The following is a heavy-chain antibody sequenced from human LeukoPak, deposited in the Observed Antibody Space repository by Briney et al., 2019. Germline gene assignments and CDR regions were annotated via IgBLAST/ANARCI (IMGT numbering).Heavy chain of an antibody. V-gene: IGHV4-59*01. J-gene: IGHJ5*02. D-gene: IGHD6-19*01. CDR3: ARWYSSGWYQVDP. CDR2: IYYTGST. CDR1: GGSISTYY. Sequence: SETLSLTCTVSGGSISTYYWSWIRQPPGKGLEWIGYIYYTGSTNYNPSLKSRVTLSVDTSKNQFSLNLSSVTAADTAVYYCARWYSSGWYQVDPWGQGTLVTVSS.